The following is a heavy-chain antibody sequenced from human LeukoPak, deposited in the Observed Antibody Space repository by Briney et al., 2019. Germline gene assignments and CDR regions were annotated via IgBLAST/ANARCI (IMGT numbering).Heavy chain of an antibody. CDR3: AKDYNPRFYGSGSYYRGDAFDI. D-gene: IGHD3-10*01. J-gene: IGHJ3*02. CDR2: ISWNSGSM. V-gene: IGHV3-9*01. CDR1: GFTFDDYA. Sequence: GGSLRLSCAASGFTFDDYAMHWVRQASGKGLEWVSGISWNSGSMGYADSVKGRFTISRDNAKNSLYLQMNSLRAEDTAVYYCAKDYNPRFYGSGSYYRGDAFDIWGQGTMVTVSS.